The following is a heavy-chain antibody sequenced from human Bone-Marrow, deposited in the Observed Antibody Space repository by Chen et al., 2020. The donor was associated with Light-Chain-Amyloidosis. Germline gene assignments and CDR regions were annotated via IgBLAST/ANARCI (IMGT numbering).Heavy chain of an antibody. CDR3: ARRRDGYNFDY. CDR1: GYTFPNYW. J-gene: IGHJ4*02. CDR2: IYPDDSDA. D-gene: IGHD5-12*01. Sequence: EVQPEQSGPEVKKPGESLTISCKGSGYTFPNYWIGWVRQMPGKGLEWMGVIYPDDSDARYSPSFEGQVTISADKSITTAYLQWRSLKASDTAMYYCARRRDGYNFDYWGQGTLVTVSS. V-gene: IGHV5-51*01.